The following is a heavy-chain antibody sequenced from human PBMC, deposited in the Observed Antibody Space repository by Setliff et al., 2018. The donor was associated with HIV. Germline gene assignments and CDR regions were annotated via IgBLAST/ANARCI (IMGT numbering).Heavy chain of an antibody. CDR2: IYYSGST. V-gene: IGHV4-39*01. CDR1: GGSISSSTYY. CDR3: ARRDGYSYGFYFDY. J-gene: IGHJ4*02. Sequence: PSETLSLTCTVSGGSISSSTYYWGWIRQPPGKGLEWIGTIYYSGSTYYNTSLKSRLTISVATSKNQFSLKLSSVTAADTAVYYCARRDGYSYGFYFDYWGQGTLVTVSS. D-gene: IGHD5-18*01.